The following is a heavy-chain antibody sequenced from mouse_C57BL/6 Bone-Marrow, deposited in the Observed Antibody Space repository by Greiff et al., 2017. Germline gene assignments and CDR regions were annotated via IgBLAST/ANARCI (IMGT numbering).Heavy chain of an antibody. J-gene: IGHJ2*01. CDR3: ARMGPRDYGYDGGDY. D-gene: IGHD2-2*01. Sequence: QVQLQQPGAELVKPGASVKLSCKASGYTFTSYWMHWVKQRPGRGLEWIGRIDPNSGGTKYNEKFKSKATLTVDKPSSTAYVQPSSRTSEDSAVYYWARMGPRDYGYDGGDYGGQGTTLTVSS. CDR2: IDPNSGGT. V-gene: IGHV1-72*01. CDR1: GYTFTSYW.